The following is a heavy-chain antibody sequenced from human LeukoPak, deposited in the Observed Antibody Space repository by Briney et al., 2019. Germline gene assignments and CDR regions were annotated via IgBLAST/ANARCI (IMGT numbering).Heavy chain of an antibody. D-gene: IGHD2-2*01. CDR3: ARGRGIVVVPADSMGTFDI. V-gene: IGHV3-7*01. CDR2: IKQDGSEK. J-gene: IGHJ3*02. Sequence: PGGSLRLSCAASGFTFGSYWMSWVRQAPGKGLEWVANIKQDGSEKYYVDSVKGRFTISRDNAKNSLYLQMNSLRAEDTAVYYCARGRGIVVVPADSMGTFDIWGQGTMVTVSS. CDR1: GFTFGSYW.